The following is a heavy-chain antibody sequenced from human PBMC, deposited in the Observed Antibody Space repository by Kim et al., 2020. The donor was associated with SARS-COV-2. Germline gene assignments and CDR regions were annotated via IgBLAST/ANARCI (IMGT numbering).Heavy chain of an antibody. J-gene: IGHJ6*02. CDR1: GGSISSGGYY. CDR2: IYNSGST. CDR3: ARDRRRLVGYYYYGMDV. D-gene: IGHD6-6*01. V-gene: IGHV4-31*03. Sequence: SETLSLTCTVSGGSISSGGYYWSWIRQHPGKGLEWIGYIYNSGSTYYNPSLKSRVTISVDTSKNQFSLKLSSVTAADRAVYYCARDRRRLVGYYYYGMDVWGQRTTVTVSS.